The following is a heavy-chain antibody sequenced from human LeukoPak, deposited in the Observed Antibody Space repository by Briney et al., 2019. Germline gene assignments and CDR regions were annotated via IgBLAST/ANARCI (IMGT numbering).Heavy chain of an antibody. CDR3: AAPYSSTWFDY. Sequence: SVKVSCKASGFTFASRSAVQWVRQARGQRLEWIGWIVVGSDNTNYAQKFQERVTITRDMFTSTAYMELSSLTSEDTAVYYCAAPYSSTWFDYWGQGTLVTVSS. J-gene: IGHJ4*02. V-gene: IGHV1-58*01. CDR2: IVVGSDNT. D-gene: IGHD6-13*01. CDR1: GFTFASRSA.